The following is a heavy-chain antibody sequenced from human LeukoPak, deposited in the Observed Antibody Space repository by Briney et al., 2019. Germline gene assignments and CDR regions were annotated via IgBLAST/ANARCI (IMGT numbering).Heavy chain of an antibody. CDR3: AKDIRQYPSYYFDY. J-gene: IGHJ4*02. D-gene: IGHD4-11*01. V-gene: IGHV3-9*01. CDR2: ISWNSGSI. Sequence: GGSLRLSCAASGFTFSSYAMHWVRQAPGKGLEWVSGISWNSGSIGYADSVKGRFTISRDNAKNSLYLQMNSLRAEDTALYYCAKDIRQYPSYYFDYWGQGTLVTVSS. CDR1: GFTFSSYA.